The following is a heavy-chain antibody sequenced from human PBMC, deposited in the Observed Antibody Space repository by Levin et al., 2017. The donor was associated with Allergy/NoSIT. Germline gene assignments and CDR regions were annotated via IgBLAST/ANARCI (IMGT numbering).Heavy chain of an antibody. D-gene: IGHD2-8*01. CDR1: GGSIRNYY. CDR2: IYESGST. CDR3: ARWGAGGYSTERTFDY. J-gene: IGHJ4*02. Sequence: SETLSLTCIVSGGSIRNYYWSWIRQPPGKGLEWVGYIYESGSTNYSPSLKSRVTISMDKSKNQFSLKLTSVTAADTGVDYCARWGAGGYSTERTFDYWGPGTLVTVSS. V-gene: IGHV4-59*01.